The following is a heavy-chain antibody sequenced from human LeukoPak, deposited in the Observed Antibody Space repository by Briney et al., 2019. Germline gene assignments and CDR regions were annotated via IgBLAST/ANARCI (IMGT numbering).Heavy chain of an antibody. Sequence: ASVKVSCKASGGTFSSYAISWVRQAPGQGLEWMGGIIPIFGTANYAQKFQGRVTITTDESTSTAYMELSSLRSEDTAVYYCARGGSYSEDNAFDIWGQGTMVTVSS. CDR2: IIPIFGTA. CDR3: ARGGSYSEDNAFDI. D-gene: IGHD3-22*01. CDR1: GGTFSSYA. V-gene: IGHV1-69*05. J-gene: IGHJ3*02.